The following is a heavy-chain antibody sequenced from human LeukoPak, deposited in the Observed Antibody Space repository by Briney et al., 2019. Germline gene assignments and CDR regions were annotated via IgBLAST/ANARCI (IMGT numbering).Heavy chain of an antibody. V-gene: IGHV3-21*01. CDR2: INKGATHM. D-gene: IGHD3-22*01. CDR1: QFSFSSYS. CDR3: VRLRSNTDSSGYYYYYDY. J-gene: IGHJ4*02. Sequence: GGSLRLSCEASQFSFSSYSFNWVRQAPGQGLEWVSSINKGATHMYYADSMNGRFTVSRDDAKNSLYLQMNSLRAEDTAVYYCVRLRSNTDSSGYYYYYDYWGRGTLVTVSS.